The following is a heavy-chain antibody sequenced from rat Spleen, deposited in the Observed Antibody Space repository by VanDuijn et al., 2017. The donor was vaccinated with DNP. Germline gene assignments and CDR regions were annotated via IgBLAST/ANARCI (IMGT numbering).Heavy chain of an antibody. CDR3: TREGRTMVVGFLDY. D-gene: IGHD1-12*02. J-gene: IGHJ2*01. CDR1: GFSLTSFT. Sequence: QVQLKESGPGLVQPSQTLSLTCTVSGFSLTSFTVSWVRQPPGKGLEWIATISSGGSTYYNSGLKSRLSITRDISKSRVFLEMNSLQTEDSAIYFCTREGRTMVVGFLDYWGRGVMVTVSS. CDR2: ISSGGST. V-gene: IGHV2-6*01.